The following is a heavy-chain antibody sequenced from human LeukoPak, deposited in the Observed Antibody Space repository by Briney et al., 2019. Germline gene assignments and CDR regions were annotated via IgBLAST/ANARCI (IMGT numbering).Heavy chain of an antibody. CDR1: GYSISSPYY. Sequence: SETLSLTCTVSGYSISSPYYWGWIRQPPGKGLEWIGSMYHSGNTYYNPSLKSRVTISVDTSKNQFSLKLNSVTAADTAVYYCARDDGYSGSYAAFDIWGQGTMVTVSS. D-gene: IGHD1-26*01. J-gene: IGHJ3*02. V-gene: IGHV4-38-2*02. CDR2: MYHSGNT. CDR3: ARDDGYSGSYAAFDI.